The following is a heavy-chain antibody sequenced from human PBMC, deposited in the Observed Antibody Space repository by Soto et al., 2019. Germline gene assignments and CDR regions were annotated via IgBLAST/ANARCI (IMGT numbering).Heavy chain of an antibody. CDR3: ARRGGSSSGYYYYAMDV. D-gene: IGHD6-6*01. V-gene: IGHV4-31*03. CDR2: IYSNGDT. CDR1: SDSMNSGGYY. J-gene: IGHJ6*02. Sequence: SLTCSVSSDSMNSGGYYWSWIPQHPGKGLEWIGYIYSNGDTYYNPSLKSRVTISVDTSKNQFSLNLTSVTAADTAVYYCARRGGSSSGYYYYAMDVWGQGTTVTVSS.